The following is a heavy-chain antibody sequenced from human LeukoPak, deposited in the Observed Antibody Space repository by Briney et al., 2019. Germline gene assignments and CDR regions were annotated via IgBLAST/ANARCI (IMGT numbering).Heavy chain of an antibody. CDR2: ISGDGGST. Sequence: GGSLRLSCAASGFTFDDYAMHWVRQAPGKGLEWVSLISGDGGSTYYADSVKGRFTISRDNSKNSLYPQMNSLRTEDTALYYCAKDSSSGWYGLFDYWGQGTLVTVSS. J-gene: IGHJ4*02. CDR3: AKDSSSGWYGLFDY. CDR1: GFTFDDYA. D-gene: IGHD6-19*01. V-gene: IGHV3-43*02.